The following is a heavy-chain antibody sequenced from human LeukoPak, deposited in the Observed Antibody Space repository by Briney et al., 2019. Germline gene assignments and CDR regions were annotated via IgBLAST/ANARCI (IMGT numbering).Heavy chain of an antibody. J-gene: IGHJ6*04. D-gene: IGHD3-10*02. V-gene: IGHV3-66*01. CDR1: GFTFTSYA. CDR3: AELGITMIGGV. Sequence: GGSLRLSCAASGFTFTSYAMSWVRQAPGKGLEWVSVIYSGGSAYYADSVKGRFTISRDNSKNTLYLQMNSLRAEDTAVYYCAELGITMIGGVWGKGTTVTISS. CDR2: IYSGGSA.